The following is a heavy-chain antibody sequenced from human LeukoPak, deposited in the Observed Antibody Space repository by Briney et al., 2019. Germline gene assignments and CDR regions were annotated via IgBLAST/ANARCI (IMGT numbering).Heavy chain of an antibody. CDR3: TSGSEVDY. CDR1: GGTFSTYA. D-gene: IGHD6-25*01. CDR2: IIPIFGKA. J-gene: IGHJ4*02. Sequence: GASVKVSCKASGGTFSTYAVSWVRQAPGQGLEWMGGIIPIFGKADYAQKFQDRVTITADESTSTAYMELSSLRSEDTAVYYCTSGSEVDYWGQGTLVTVSS. V-gene: IGHV1-69*13.